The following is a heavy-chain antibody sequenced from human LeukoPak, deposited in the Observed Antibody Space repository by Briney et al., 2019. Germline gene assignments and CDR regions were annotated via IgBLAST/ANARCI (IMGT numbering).Heavy chain of an antibody. D-gene: IGHD4-17*01. CDR1: GGSFSGYY. J-gene: IGHJ3*02. CDR3: ARPMTTVINDAFDI. Sequence: SETLSLTCAVYGGSFSGYYWSWICQPPGKGLEWIGEINHSGSTNYNPSLKSRVTISVDTSKNQFSLKLSSVTAADTAVYYCARPMTTVINDAFDIWGQGTMVTVSS. V-gene: IGHV4-34*01. CDR2: INHSGST.